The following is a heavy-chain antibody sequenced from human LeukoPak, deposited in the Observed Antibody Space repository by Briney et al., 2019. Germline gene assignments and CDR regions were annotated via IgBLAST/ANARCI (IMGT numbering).Heavy chain of an antibody. J-gene: IGHJ4*02. Sequence: SETLSLTCTVSGGSISSYYWSWIRQPPGKGLEWIGYIYYSGSTNYNPSLKSRVTISVDTSKNQFSLKLSSVTAADTAVYYCARGYSSSWYPPFDYWGQGTLVTVSS. D-gene: IGHD6-13*01. CDR2: IYYSGST. CDR3: ARGYSSSWYPPFDY. V-gene: IGHV4-59*01. CDR1: GGSISSYY.